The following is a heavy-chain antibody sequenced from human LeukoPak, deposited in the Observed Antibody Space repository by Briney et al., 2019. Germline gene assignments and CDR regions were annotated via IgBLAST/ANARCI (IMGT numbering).Heavy chain of an antibody. Sequence: SPSETLSLTCTVSGGSISSSSYYWGWIRQPPGKGLEWIGSICYSGSTYYNPSLKSRVTISVDTSKNQFSLKLSSVTAADTAVYYCARGVSGYYPSTNYWGQGTLVTVSS. CDR2: ICYSGST. CDR3: ARGVSGYYPSTNY. D-gene: IGHD3-22*01. V-gene: IGHV4-39*07. J-gene: IGHJ4*02. CDR1: GGSISSSSYY.